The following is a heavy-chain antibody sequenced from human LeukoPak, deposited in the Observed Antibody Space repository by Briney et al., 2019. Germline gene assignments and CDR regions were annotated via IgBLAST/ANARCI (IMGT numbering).Heavy chain of an antibody. J-gene: IGHJ5*02. V-gene: IGHV4-59*01. Sequence: PSETLSLTCTVSGGSISGSYWSWIRQPPGKGLEWIAYMYNSGSTNYNPSLKSRVTISIDTSKNQFSLKLSSVTAADTAVYYCARGYGPGSSNKYNWFDPWGQGTLVTVSS. CDR2: MYNSGST. CDR3: ARGYGPGSSNKYNWFDP. CDR1: GGSISGSY. D-gene: IGHD3-10*01.